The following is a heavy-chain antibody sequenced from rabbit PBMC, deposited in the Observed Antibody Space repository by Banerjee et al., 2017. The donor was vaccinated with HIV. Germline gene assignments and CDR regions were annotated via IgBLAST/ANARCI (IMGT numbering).Heavy chain of an antibody. D-gene: IGHD1-1*01. CDR1: GIDFSSYYY. J-gene: IGHJ4*01. CDR2: IDASSAST. CDR3: ARASYGSGGGYYIDYFNL. V-gene: IGHV1S45*01. Sequence: QQQLEESGGGLVKPGGTLTLTCKASGIDFSSYYYMCWVRQAPGKGLEWIACIDASSASTYYASWAKGRFTISKSSSTTMTLQMTSLTAADTATYFCARASYGSGGGYYIDYFNLWGQGTLVTVS.